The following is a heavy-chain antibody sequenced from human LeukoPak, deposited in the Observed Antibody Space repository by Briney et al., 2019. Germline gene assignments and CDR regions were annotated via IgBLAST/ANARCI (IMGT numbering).Heavy chain of an antibody. CDR1: GFTFYDYG. J-gene: IGHJ4*02. CDR3: ARGYGGTTYDY. Sequence: RPGGSLRLSCAASGFTFYDYGMSWVRQAPGKGLEWVSGLNWNGDSTGYADSVRGRFTISRDNAKNSLYLQMNSLRAEDTALYYCARGYGGTTYDYWGQGTLVTVSS. D-gene: IGHD1-7*01. CDR2: LNWNGDST. V-gene: IGHV3-20*04.